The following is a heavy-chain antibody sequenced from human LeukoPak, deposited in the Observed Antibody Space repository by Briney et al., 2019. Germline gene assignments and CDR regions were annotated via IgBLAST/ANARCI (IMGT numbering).Heavy chain of an antibody. J-gene: IGHJ4*02. V-gene: IGHV3-30*02. CDR3: AKDDTATHNKASYFDY. CDR2: IRYDGSNK. D-gene: IGHD5-18*01. CDR1: GFTFSSYG. Sequence: GGSLRLSCAASGFTFSSYGMHWVRQAPGKGLEWVAFIRYDGSNKYYADSVKGRFTISRDNSKNTLYLQMNSLRAEDTAVYYCAKDDTATHNKASYFDYWGQGTLVTVSS.